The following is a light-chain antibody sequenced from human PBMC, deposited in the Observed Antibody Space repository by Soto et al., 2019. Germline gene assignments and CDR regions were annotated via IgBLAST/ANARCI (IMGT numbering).Light chain of an antibody. J-gene: IGKJ2*01. CDR2: AAS. CDR3: QQIQSIPDT. Sequence: DIQRTQSPSSLSASVGDRVTITCRASQTISSYLYWYQQKPDKAPKLLIYAASSLQSGVPSRFSGSGSGTDFTLTISSLQPGDFATYYGQQIQSIPDTFGQGTKVEIK. CDR1: QTISSY. V-gene: IGKV1-39*01.